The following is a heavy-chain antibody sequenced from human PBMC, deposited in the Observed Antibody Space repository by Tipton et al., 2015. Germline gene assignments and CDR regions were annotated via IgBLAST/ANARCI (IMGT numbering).Heavy chain of an antibody. CDR1: GGSVTSGSYY. CDR2: IYYSGST. V-gene: IGHV4-61*01. CDR3: ARDQYYYDTSGYSDAFDI. D-gene: IGHD3-22*01. Sequence: TLSLTCTVSGGSVTSGSYYWNWIRQPPGQGLEWIGYIYYSGSTSYNPSLKSRVTISTDTSKNQFSLKLRSVTAADTAVYYCARDQYYYDTSGYSDAFDIWGQGTMVTVSS. J-gene: IGHJ3*02.